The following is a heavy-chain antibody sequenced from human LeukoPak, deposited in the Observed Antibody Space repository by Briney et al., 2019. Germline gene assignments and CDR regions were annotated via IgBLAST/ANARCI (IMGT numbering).Heavy chain of an antibody. CDR1: GGSFSGNY. V-gene: IGHV4-34*01. D-gene: IGHD1-26*01. CDR3: ARHQIVIDS. J-gene: IGHJ5*01. CDR2: VSRRGST. Sequence: PSETLSLTCAVYGGSFSGNYWSWIRHPPGKGLEWIGEVSRRGSTNYNPSLKSRVTISVDTSKNQFSLKLTSVTAADTAVYYCARHQIVIDSWGQGTLVTVSS.